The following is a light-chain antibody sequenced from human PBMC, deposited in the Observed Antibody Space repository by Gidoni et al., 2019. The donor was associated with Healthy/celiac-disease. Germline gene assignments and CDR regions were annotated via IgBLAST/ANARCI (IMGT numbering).Light chain of an antibody. CDR1: QSLLHSNGYTY. CDR2: LGS. J-gene: IGKJ3*01. V-gene: IGKV2-28*01. CDR3: MQALQTPPFT. Sequence: DIVMTQSPLSLPVTPGEPASISCRSSQSLLHSNGYTYLDWYLQKTGQSPQLLIYLGSNRASGVPDRFSGSGSGTDFTLKISRVEAEDVGVYYCMQALQTPPFTFGPGTKVDIK.